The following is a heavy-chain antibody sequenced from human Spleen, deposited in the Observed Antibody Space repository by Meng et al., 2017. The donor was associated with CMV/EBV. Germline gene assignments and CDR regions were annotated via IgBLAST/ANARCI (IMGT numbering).Heavy chain of an antibody. CDR3: AKMGNSITISCMDV. V-gene: IGHV3-30*02. CDR2: IRYDGSKE. Sequence: GESLKISCAASGFTFSSYAMSWVRQAPGKGLEWVAFIRYDGSKEYYVESVKGRFTISRDNSKHTLYLQMNRLRAQDTAVYYCAKMGNSITISCMDVWGRGTTVTVSS. J-gene: IGHJ6*01. D-gene: IGHD3-3*01. CDR1: GFTFSSYA.